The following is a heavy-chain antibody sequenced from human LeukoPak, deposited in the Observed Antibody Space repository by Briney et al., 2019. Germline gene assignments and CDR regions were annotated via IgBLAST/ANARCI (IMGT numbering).Heavy chain of an antibody. J-gene: IGHJ5*02. CDR2: INHSGST. D-gene: IGHD6-6*01. CDR3: ARWAIVVGYSSSGCWFDP. Sequence: KPSETLSLTCAVYGGSFSGYYWSWIRQPPGKGLEWIGEINHSGSTNYNPSLKSRVTISVDTSKNQFSLKLSSVTAADTAVYYCARWAIVVGYSSSGCWFDPWGQGTLVTVSS. CDR1: GGSFSGYY. V-gene: IGHV4-34*01.